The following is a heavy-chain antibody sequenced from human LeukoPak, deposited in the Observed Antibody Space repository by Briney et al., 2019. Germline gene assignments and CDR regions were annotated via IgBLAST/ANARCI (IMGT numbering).Heavy chain of an antibody. D-gene: IGHD2-2*02. Sequence: RAGGSLRLSCAASGFTFSSYSMNWVRQAPGKGLEWVSSISSSSYIYYADSVKGRFTISRDNAKNSLYLQMNSLRAEDTAVYYCARDQLGYCSSTSCYTGYYGMDVWGQGTTVTVSS. CDR3: ARDQLGYCSSTSCYTGYYGMDV. CDR2: ISSSSYI. V-gene: IGHV3-21*01. J-gene: IGHJ6*02. CDR1: GFTFSSYS.